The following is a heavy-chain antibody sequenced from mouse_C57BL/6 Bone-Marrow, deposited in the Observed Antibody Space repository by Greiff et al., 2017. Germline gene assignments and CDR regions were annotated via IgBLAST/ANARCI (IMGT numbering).Heavy chain of an antibody. Sequence: VQLKESGGDLVKPGGSLKLSCAASGFTFSSYGMSWVRQTPDKRLEWVATISSGGSYTYYPDSVKGRFTISRDNAKNTLYLQMSSLKSEDTAMYYCARRGVAPCDDWGQGTTLTVSS. V-gene: IGHV5-6*01. CDR2: ISSGGSYT. D-gene: IGHD1-1*02. CDR1: GFTFSSYG. J-gene: IGHJ2*01. CDR3: ARRGVAPCDD.